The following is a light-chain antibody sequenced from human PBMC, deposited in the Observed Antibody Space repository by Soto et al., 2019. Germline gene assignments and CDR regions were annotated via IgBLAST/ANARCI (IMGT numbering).Light chain of an antibody. CDR3: QQHNSYPYT. Sequence: DIQLTQSPSFLSASVGDRVTITCRASQDISTFLAWYQQKPGKAPQLLIYSTSNLHSGVPSRFSGSGSGTEFTLTVSSLQSEDFATYHCQQHNSYPYTFGQGTNLEIK. CDR1: QDISTF. V-gene: IGKV1-9*01. J-gene: IGKJ2*01. CDR2: STS.